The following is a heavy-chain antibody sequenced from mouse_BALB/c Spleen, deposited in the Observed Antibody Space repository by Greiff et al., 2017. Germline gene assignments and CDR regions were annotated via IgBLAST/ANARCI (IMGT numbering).Heavy chain of an antibody. CDR3: ARHFYYDYDDAMDY. D-gene: IGHD2-4*01. Sequence: EVQVVESGGGLVKPGGSLKLSCAASGFAFSSYDMSWVRQTPEKRLEWVAYISSGGGSTYYPDTVKGRFTISRDNAKNTLYLQMSSLKSEDTAMYYCARHFYYDYDDAMDYWGQGTSVTVSS. CDR1: GFAFSSYD. CDR2: ISSGGGST. J-gene: IGHJ4*01. V-gene: IGHV5-12-1*01.